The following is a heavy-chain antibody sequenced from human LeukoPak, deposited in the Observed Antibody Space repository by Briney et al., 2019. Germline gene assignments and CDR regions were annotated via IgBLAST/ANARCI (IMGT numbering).Heavy chain of an antibody. D-gene: IGHD3-10*01. J-gene: IGHJ4*02. V-gene: IGHV5-51*01. Sequence: GESLKISCKGSGYSFTSYWIGWVRQMPGKGLEWMGIVYPGDSDTRYSPSFQGQVTISADKSISTAYLQWSSLKASDTAMYYCAGLFGFGELLIRPFDYWGQGTLVTVSS. CDR1: GYSFTSYW. CDR2: VYPGDSDT. CDR3: AGLFGFGELLIRPFDY.